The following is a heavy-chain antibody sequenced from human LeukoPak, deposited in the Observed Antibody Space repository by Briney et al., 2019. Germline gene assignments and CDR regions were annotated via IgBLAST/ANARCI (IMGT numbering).Heavy chain of an antibody. J-gene: IGHJ5*02. D-gene: IGHD3-3*01. CDR1: GFTFSSYW. V-gene: IGHV3-74*01. CDR3: ARESMQEWLFPYNWFDP. Sequence: GGSLRLSCAASGFTFSSYWMHWVRQAPGKGLVWVSRINSDGSSTSYADSVKGRFTISRDNAKNTLYLQMNSLRAEDTAVYYCARESMQEWLFPYNWFDPWGQGTLVTVSS. CDR2: INSDGSST.